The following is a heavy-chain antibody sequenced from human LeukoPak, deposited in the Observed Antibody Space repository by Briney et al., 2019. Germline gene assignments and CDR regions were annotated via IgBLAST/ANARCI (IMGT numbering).Heavy chain of an antibody. V-gene: IGHV4-30-4*01. CDR2: IYYSGST. Sequence: SQTLSLTCTVSGGSISSGDYYWSWIRQPPGKGLESIGSIYYSGSTYYNPSLKSRVTISVDTSKNQFSLKLSSVTAADTAVYYCASELVVVPAAITAGFDPWGQGTLVTVSS. D-gene: IGHD2-2*01. CDR1: GGSISSGDYY. CDR3: ASELVVVPAAITAGFDP. J-gene: IGHJ5*02.